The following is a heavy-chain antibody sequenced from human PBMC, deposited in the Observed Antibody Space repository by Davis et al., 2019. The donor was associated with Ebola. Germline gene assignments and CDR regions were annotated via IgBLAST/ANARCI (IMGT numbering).Heavy chain of an antibody. D-gene: IGHD2-15*01. V-gene: IGHV5-51*01. Sequence: GESLKISCKGSGYSFTSYWIGWVRQMPGKGLEWMGIIYPGDSDTRYSPSFQGQVTISADKSISTAYLQWSSLKASDTAMYYCARIYCSGGSCHSQRPPDYWGQGTLVTVSS. J-gene: IGHJ4*02. CDR3: ARIYCSGGSCHSQRPPDY. CDR1: GYSFTSYW. CDR2: IYPGDSDT.